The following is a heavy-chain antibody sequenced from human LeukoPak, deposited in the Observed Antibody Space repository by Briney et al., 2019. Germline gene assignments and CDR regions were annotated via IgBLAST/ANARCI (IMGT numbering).Heavy chain of an antibody. Sequence: GGSLRLSCAASGFTFSSYAMSWVRQAPGKGLEWVSAISGSGGSTYYADSVKGRFTISRDNSKNTLYLQMNNLRVEDTALYYCASRSGGDYPYFDYWGQGTLVTVSS. V-gene: IGHV3-23*01. D-gene: IGHD4-17*01. CDR3: ASRSGGDYPYFDY. CDR2: ISGSGGST. J-gene: IGHJ4*02. CDR1: GFTFSSYA.